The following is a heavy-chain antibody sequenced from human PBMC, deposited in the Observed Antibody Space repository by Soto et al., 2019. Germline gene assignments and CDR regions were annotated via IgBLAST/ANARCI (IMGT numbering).Heavy chain of an antibody. CDR3: AKRPASIITFDY. J-gene: IGHJ4*02. CDR2: ISGNGGST. D-gene: IGHD2-2*01. CDR1: GFTFSNDA. V-gene: IGHV3-23*01. Sequence: GGSLRLSCAASGFTFSNDAMSWVRQAPGEGVEWVSTISGNGGSTYYAGSVKGRFTISRDNSKNMLFLQINSLRDDDSAVYYCAKRPASIITFDYWGQGTPVTVSS.